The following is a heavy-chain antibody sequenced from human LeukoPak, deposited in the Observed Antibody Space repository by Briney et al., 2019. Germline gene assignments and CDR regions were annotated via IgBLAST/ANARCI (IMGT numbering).Heavy chain of an antibody. J-gene: IGHJ4*02. V-gene: IGHV3-33*06. CDR3: AKPGGYCTNGVCYTGYFDY. CDR1: GFTFSSYG. CDR2: IWYDGSNK. Sequence: GGSLRLSCPASGFTFSSYGMHWVRQAPGKGLEWVAVIWYDGSNKYYADSVKGRFTISRDNSKNTLYLQMNSLRAEDTAVYYCAKPGGYCTNGVCYTGYFDYWGQGTLVTVSS. D-gene: IGHD2-8*01.